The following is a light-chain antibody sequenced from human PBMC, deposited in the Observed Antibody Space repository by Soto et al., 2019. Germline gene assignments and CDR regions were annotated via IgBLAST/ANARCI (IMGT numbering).Light chain of an antibody. CDR3: QQRSNWLWT. V-gene: IGKV3D-20*02. Sequence: ETVLTQSPGALSLSPGERAILSCRASQSVSSTYLAWYQQKPGQAPRLLIYDASSRAADIPARFSGSGSGTDFTLTISSLEPEDFAVYYCQQRSNWLWTFGQGTKVDIK. J-gene: IGKJ1*01. CDR1: QSVSSTY. CDR2: DAS.